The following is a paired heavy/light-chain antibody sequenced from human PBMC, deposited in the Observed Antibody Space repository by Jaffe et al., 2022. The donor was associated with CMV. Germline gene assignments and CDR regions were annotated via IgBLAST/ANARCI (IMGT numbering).Heavy chain of an antibody. D-gene: IGHD3-10*01. V-gene: IGHV2-70*01. J-gene: IGHJ4*02. CDR2: IDWTDDK. CDR1: GFSLSTSGVC. Sequence: QVTLRESGPALVKPTQTLTLTCTFSGFSLSTSGVCVSWIRQAPGKALEWLALIDWTDDKSYSKSLKTRLTISKDTSKKQVVLTMTNMDPADTATYYCARSPTLLRGTLIWAFDFWGQGTQVSVSS. CDR3: ARSPTLLRGTLIWAFDF.
Light chain of an antibody. J-gene: IGLJ2*01. CDR2: DVS. Sequence: QSALTQPASVSGSPGQSITISCTETGSDVGGYNYVSWYQQHPGKAPKLIIYDVSNRPSGVSIRFSGSKSGNTASLTISGLQAEDEADYYCTSYTVTTKLFGGGTKLTVL. V-gene: IGLV2-14*03. CDR1: GSDVGGYNY. CDR3: TSYTVTTKL.